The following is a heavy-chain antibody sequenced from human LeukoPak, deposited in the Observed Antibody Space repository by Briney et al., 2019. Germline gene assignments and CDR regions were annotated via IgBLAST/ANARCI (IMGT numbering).Heavy chain of an antibody. J-gene: IGHJ4*02. CDR2: ISGSGGST. CDR3: AKGPGYCSSTSCYRNYFDY. V-gene: IGHV3-23*01. CDR1: GFTFSSFA. Sequence: GGSLRLSCAASGFTFSSFAMRWVRQAPGKGLEWVSAISGSGGSTYYADSVKGRFTISRDNSKNTLYLQMNSLRAEDTAVYYCAKGPGYCSSTSCYRNYFDYWGQGTLVTVSS. D-gene: IGHD2-2*01.